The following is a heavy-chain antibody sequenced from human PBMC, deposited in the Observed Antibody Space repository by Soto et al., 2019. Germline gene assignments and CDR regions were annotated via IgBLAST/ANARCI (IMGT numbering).Heavy chain of an antibody. D-gene: IGHD2-15*01. CDR3: AKDRGRYCSGGSCYLFDY. Sequence: QVQLVESGGGVVQPGRSLRLSCAASGFTVSSYVMHWVRQAPGKGLEWVAKISYDGDYKYYADSVKGRFTSSRDNYKNTLYLQMHSLRAEDTALYYCAKDRGRYCSGGSCYLFDYGGKGIMVTVSS. CDR1: GFTVSSYV. V-gene: IGHV3-30*18. CDR2: ISYDGDYK. J-gene: IGHJ4*02.